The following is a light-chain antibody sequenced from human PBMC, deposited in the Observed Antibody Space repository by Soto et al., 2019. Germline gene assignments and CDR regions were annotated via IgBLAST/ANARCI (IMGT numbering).Light chain of an antibody. CDR1: QSISNW. J-gene: IGKJ1*01. V-gene: IGKV1-5*03. CDR3: QQYDSYPWT. CDR2: KAS. Sequence: DIQMTQSPSTLSASEGDRVTITCRASQSISNWLAWFQQKPGKAPKVLIYKASSLESGVPSRFSGSGFGTEFTLTISSLQPDDFATYYCQQYDSYPWTFGQGTKVEVK.